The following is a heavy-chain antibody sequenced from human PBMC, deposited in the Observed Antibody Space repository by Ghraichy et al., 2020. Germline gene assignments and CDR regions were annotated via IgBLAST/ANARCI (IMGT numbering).Heavy chain of an antibody. CDR1: GYTFTSYG. CDR2: ISAYNGNT. D-gene: IGHD3-10*01. J-gene: IGHJ4*02. Sequence: ASVKVSCKASGYTFTSYGISWVRQAPGQGLEWMGWISAYNGNTNYAQKLQGRVTMTTDTSTSTAYMELRSLRSDDTAVYYCARDSYLGPGSGSQTFDYWGQGTLVTVSS. CDR3: ARDSYLGPGSGSQTFDY. V-gene: IGHV1-18*01.